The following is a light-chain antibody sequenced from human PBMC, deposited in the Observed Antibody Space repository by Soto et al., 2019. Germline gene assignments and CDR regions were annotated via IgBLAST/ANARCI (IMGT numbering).Light chain of an antibody. CDR1: SSDVGGYNF. Sequence: QSALTQPRSVSGSPGQSVTISCTGTSSDVGGYNFVSWYQQYPGKAPKLIIHDVSKRPSGVPDRFSGSKSGNTASLTISGLQAEDEADYYCCSYAGSYTLWVLGGGTKLTVL. J-gene: IGLJ3*02. CDR2: DVS. V-gene: IGLV2-11*01. CDR3: CSYAGSYTLWV.